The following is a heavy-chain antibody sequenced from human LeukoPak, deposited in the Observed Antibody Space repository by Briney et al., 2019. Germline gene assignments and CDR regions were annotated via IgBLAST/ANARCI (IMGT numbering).Heavy chain of an antibody. V-gene: IGHV5-51*01. CDR2: IYPGDSDT. J-gene: IGHJ5*02. D-gene: IGHD2-15*01. CDR1: GYSFTSYW. CDR3: ARSGSHNWFDP. Sequence: HGESLKISCKGSGYSFTSYWIGWGRPMPGKGLEWMGIIYPGDSDTSYSLSFQGQVTIAADKSISTAYLQWRSLQASDTALHSRARSGSHNWFDPWGQGTLATVSS.